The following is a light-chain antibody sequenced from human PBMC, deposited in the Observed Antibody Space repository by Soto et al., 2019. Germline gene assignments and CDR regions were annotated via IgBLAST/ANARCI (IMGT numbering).Light chain of an antibody. CDR2: DAS. V-gene: IGKV3-11*01. Sequence: EIVFTQSPATLSLSPGERATLSCRASQSVSSNLAWYQQKPGQAPRLLIYDASNRATGIPARFSGSGSGPDFTLTISSLEPEDFAVYYCQQRSNWPSITFGQGTRLEIK. CDR1: QSVSSN. CDR3: QQRSNWPSIT. J-gene: IGKJ5*01.